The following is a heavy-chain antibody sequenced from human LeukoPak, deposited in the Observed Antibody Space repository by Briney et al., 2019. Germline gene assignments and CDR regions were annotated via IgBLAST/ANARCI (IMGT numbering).Heavy chain of an antibody. D-gene: IGHD3-3*01. Sequence: SGTLSLTCAVSGGSISSSNWWSWVRQPPGKGLEWIGEIYHSGSTNYNPSLKSRVTISVDKSKNQFSLKLSSVTAADTAVYYCASSLVGWSGRTNYGMDVWGQGTTVTVSS. J-gene: IGHJ6*02. V-gene: IGHV4-4*02. CDR3: ASSLVGWSGRTNYGMDV. CDR1: GGSISSSNW. CDR2: IYHSGST.